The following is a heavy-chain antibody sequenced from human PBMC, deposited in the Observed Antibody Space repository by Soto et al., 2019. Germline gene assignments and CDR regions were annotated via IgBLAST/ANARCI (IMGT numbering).Heavy chain of an antibody. V-gene: IGHV3-7*01. CDR1: GFTFSSYW. CDR3: ARDPLSPLTLGYCSSTSCYAGAFDI. D-gene: IGHD2-2*03. CDR2: IKQDGSEK. Sequence: EVQLVESGGGLVQPGGSLRLSCAASGFTFSSYWMSWVRQAPGKGLEWVANIKQDGSEKYYVDSVKGRFTISRDNAKNSLYLQMNSLRAEDTAVYYCARDPLSPLTLGYCSSTSCYAGAFDIWGQGTMVTVSS. J-gene: IGHJ3*02.